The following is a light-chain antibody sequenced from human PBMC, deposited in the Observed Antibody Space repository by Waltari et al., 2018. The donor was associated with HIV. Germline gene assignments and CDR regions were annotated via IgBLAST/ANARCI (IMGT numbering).Light chain of an antibody. CDR2: AAS. V-gene: IGKV1-39*01. J-gene: IGKJ3*01. Sequence: DIQMTQSPASLSASVGARVTITCRASQSVSNNLNWYQQKPGKAPDLLIYAASSLQSGVPSRFNGSRSGTDFTLSICSLHPEDFAAYCCQQSYSTPLSFGPGTKVDV. CDR1: QSVSNN. CDR3: QQSYSTPLS.